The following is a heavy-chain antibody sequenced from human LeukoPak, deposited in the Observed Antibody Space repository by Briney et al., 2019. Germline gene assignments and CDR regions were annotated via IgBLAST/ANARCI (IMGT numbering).Heavy chain of an antibody. V-gene: IGHV5-51*01. CDR1: GYSFTSYW. J-gene: IGHJ4*02. D-gene: IGHD3-10*01. Sequence: GASVKVSCKASGYSFTSYWIGWVRQMPGKGLEWMGIIYPGDSDTRYSPSFQGQVTISADKSISTAYLQWSSLKASDPAMYYCARLPIGFGELGDYWGQGTLVTVSS. CDR2: IYPGDSDT. CDR3: ARLPIGFGELGDY.